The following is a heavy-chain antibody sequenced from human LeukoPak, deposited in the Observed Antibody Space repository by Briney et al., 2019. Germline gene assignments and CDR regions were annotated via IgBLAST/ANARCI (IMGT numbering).Heavy chain of an antibody. D-gene: IGHD1-1*01. V-gene: IGHV3-30*18. Sequence: GRSLRLSCAAFGFTFSNYAMHWVRRAPGKGLEWVAIMCSDGSDKYHVNSVEGRFTISRDTSKNTLYLQMNNLRTEDTAVYYCAKDGGTVCHVINYSFDSWGQGTLVTVSS. J-gene: IGHJ4*02. CDR1: GFTFSNYA. CDR3: AKDGGTVCHVINYSFDS. CDR2: MCSDGSDK.